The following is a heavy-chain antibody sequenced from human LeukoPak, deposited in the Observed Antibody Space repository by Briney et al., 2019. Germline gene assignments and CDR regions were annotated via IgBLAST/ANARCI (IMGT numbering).Heavy chain of an antibody. CDR3: ARGMPAALLWFGESPDYFDY. Sequence: SETLSLTCTVSGYSISSGYYWGWIRQPPGKGLEWIGGIYHSGSTYYNPSLKRRVTISVDTSKNQFSLKLSSVTAADTAVYYCARGMPAALLWFGESPDYFDYWGQGTLVTVSS. V-gene: IGHV4-38-2*02. D-gene: IGHD3-10*01. J-gene: IGHJ4*02. CDR1: GYSISSGYY. CDR2: IYHSGST.